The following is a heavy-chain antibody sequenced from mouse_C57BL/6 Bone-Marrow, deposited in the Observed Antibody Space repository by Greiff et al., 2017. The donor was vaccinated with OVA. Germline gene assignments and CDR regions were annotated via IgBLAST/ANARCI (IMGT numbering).Heavy chain of an antibody. V-gene: IGHV1-81*01. CDR2: IYPRSGNT. D-gene: IGHD1-1*01. CDR1: GYTFTSYG. J-gene: IGHJ4*01. CDR3: ARDLYYYGSTHAMDY. Sequence: VQLQQSGAELARPGASVKLSCKASGYTFTSYGISWVKQRTGQGLEWIGEIYPRSGNTYYNEKFKGKATLTADKSSSTAYMELRSLTSEDSAVYFCARDLYYYGSTHAMDYWGQGTSVTVSS.